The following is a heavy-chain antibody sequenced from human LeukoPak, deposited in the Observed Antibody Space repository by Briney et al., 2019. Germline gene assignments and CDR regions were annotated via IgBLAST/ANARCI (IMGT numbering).Heavy chain of an antibody. CDR1: GGSFSGYY. CDR2: INHSGST. V-gene: IGHV4-34*01. CDR3: ARHGFGSGSYGYYFDY. D-gene: IGHD3-10*01. Sequence: SETLSLTCAVYGGSFSGYYWSWIRQPPGKGLEWIGEINHSGSTNYNPSLKSRVTISVDTSKNQFSLKLSSVTAADTAVYYCARHGFGSGSYGYYFDYWGQGTLVTVSS. J-gene: IGHJ4*02.